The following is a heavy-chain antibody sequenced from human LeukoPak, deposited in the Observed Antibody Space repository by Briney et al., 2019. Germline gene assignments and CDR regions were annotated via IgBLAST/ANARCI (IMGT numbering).Heavy chain of an antibody. D-gene: IGHD4-23*01. CDR3: ARPYGGNSGVLVY. Sequence: ASVKVSCKASGYTFTGYYMHWVRQAPGQGLEWMGWINPNGGGTNYAQKFRGRVTMTRDTSISTAYMELSRLRSDDTAVYYCARPYGGNSGVLVYWGQGTLVTVSS. CDR1: GYTFTGYY. CDR2: INPNGGGT. J-gene: IGHJ4*02. V-gene: IGHV1-2*02.